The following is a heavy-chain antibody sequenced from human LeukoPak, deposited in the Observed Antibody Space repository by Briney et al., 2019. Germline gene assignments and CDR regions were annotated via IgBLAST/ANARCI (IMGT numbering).Heavy chain of an antibody. D-gene: IGHD5-12*01. V-gene: IGHV3-11*01. CDR1: GFTFSSHW. J-gene: IGHJ4*02. CDR2: ISSSGSTI. Sequence: GGSLRLSCAASGFTFSSHWMSWIRQAPGKGLEWVSYISSSGSTIYYADSVKGRFTISRDNAKNSLYLQMNSLRAGDTAVYYCAREGRGYSGYGYYWGQGTLVTVSS. CDR3: AREGRGYSGYGYY.